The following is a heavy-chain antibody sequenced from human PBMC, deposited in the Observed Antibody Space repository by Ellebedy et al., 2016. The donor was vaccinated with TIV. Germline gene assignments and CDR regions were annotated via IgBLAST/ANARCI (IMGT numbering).Heavy chain of an antibody. CDR1: GFTFSSYA. V-gene: IGHV3-30-3*01. D-gene: IGHD3-22*01. Sequence: GESLKISCAASGFTFSSYAMHWVRQAPGKGLEWVAVISYDGSNKYYADSVKGRFTISRDNSKNTLYLQMNSLRAEDTAVYYCARSYDSSGYSDYWGQGTLVTVSS. CDR3: ARSYDSSGYSDY. J-gene: IGHJ4*02. CDR2: ISYDGSNK.